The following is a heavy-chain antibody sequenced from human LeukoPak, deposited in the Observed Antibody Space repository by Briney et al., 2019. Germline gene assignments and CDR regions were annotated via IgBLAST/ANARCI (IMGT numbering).Heavy chain of an antibody. D-gene: IGHD2-15*01. CDR2: VSYDGINK. CDR1: GFTLSSYA. V-gene: IGHV3-30-3*01. Sequence: PGGSLRLSCAASGFTLSSYAMHWVRQVPGKGLEWVPVVSYDGINKYYPASVKGRFTISRDNSKNTLYLQMNSLRAEDTAVYFCERDRYCSGGSCYFQWLVLEGYSSTPGDYWGQGTLVTVSS. CDR3: ERDRYCSGGSCYFQWLVLEGYSSTPGDY. J-gene: IGHJ4*02.